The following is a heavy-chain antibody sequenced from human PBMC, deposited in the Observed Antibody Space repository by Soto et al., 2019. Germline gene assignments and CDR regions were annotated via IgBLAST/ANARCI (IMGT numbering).Heavy chain of an antibody. V-gene: IGHV1-69*06. J-gene: IGHJ4*02. CDR3: ASERSAQYFDF. D-gene: IGHD1-26*01. Sequence: QVQLVQSGTVVQRRGSSVKVSCQASGGTFSSHGMAWVRQAPGQGLEWMGGIIPTFGTPTYAPKFQGRVTITAVNSTNTAYMELSSLRSEATGVYYCASERSAQYFDFWGQGTLITVSS. CDR2: IIPTFGTP. CDR1: GGTFSSHG.